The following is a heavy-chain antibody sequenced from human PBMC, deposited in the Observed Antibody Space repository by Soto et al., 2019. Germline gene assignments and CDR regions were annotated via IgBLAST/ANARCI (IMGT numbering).Heavy chain of an antibody. D-gene: IGHD3-10*01. CDR1: GYTFTSYY. CDR2: INPSGGST. Sequence: VASVKVSCKASGYTFTSYYMHWVRQAPGQGLEWMGIINPSGGSTSYAQKFQGRVTMTRDTSTSTVYMELSSLRSEDTAVYYCARWGYYGSGSYRYYYYGMDVWGQGTTVTVSS. V-gene: IGHV1-46*01. CDR3: ARWGYYGSGSYRYYYYGMDV. J-gene: IGHJ6*02.